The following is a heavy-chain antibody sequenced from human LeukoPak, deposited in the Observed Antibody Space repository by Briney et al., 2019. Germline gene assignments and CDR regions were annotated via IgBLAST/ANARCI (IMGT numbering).Heavy chain of an antibody. Sequence: GGSLRLSCAASGFTFSSYTMNWVRQGPGKGLVWVSRINRDGSSTTYADSVKGRFTISRDNAKNTLYLQMNSLRAEDTAVYYCARDQSSVFDYWGQGTLVTVSS. D-gene: IGHD3-22*01. V-gene: IGHV3-74*01. CDR3: ARDQSSVFDY. CDR2: INRDGSST. CDR1: GFTFSSYT. J-gene: IGHJ4*02.